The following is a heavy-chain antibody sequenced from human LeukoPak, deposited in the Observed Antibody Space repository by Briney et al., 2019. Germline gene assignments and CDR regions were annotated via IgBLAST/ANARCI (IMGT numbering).Heavy chain of an antibody. V-gene: IGHV4-39*01. CDR2: IYYSGRT. CDR3: ANTDYGDYVLMG. CDR1: GGSISSSSYY. D-gene: IGHD4-17*01. Sequence: SETLSLTCTVSGGSISSSSYYWGWTRQPPGTGLEWIGSIYYSGRTYYNPSLKSRFTISVDTSKNQLSLKLSSLTAADTAVYYCANTDYGDYVLMGWGQGTLVTVSS. J-gene: IGHJ4*02.